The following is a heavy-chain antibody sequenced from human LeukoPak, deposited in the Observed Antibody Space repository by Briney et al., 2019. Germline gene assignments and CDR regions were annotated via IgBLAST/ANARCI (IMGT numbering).Heavy chain of an antibody. CDR3: ARSVVTLYWYFDL. CDR1: GGSISGYY. D-gene: IGHD4-23*01. J-gene: IGHJ2*01. V-gene: IGHV4-59*01. CDR2: IYYSGST. Sequence: SETLSLTCTVSGGSISGYYYNWIRQPPGKGLEGIGYIYYSGSTNYNPSLKSRVTISLDTSKNQFSLKLSSVTTADTAVYYCARSVVTLYWYFDLWGRGTLVTVSS.